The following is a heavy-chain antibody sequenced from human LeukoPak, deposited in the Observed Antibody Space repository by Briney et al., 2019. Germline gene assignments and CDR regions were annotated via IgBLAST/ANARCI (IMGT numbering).Heavy chain of an antibody. Sequence: SEALSLTCAVSDYSISSGYFWGWIRQPPGKEPQWIGSIYHSGRTYYNPSLKSRVTISVDTSKNQFSLKLNSVTAADTAVYYCAGIPEGPTAYFDYWGQRSLVAVSS. V-gene: IGHV4-38-2*01. CDR2: IYHSGRT. CDR1: DYSISSGYF. CDR3: AGIPEGPTAYFDY. J-gene: IGHJ4*02. D-gene: IGHD2-21*02.